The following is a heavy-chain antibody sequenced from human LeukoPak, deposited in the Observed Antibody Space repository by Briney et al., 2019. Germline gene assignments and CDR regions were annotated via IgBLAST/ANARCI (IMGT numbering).Heavy chain of an antibody. J-gene: IGHJ3*02. D-gene: IGHD4-17*01. V-gene: IGHV3-20*04. Sequence: PGGSLRLSCAASGFTFDDYGMSWVRQAPGKGLEWVSGINWNGGSTGYADSVKGRFTISRDNAKNSLYLQMNRLRAEDTALYYCARASVTTVRVAFDIWGQGTMVTVSS. CDR3: ARASVTTVRVAFDI. CDR2: INWNGGST. CDR1: GFTFDDYG.